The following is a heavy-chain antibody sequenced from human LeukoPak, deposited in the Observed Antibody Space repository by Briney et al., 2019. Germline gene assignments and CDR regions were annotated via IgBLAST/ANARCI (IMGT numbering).Heavy chain of an antibody. V-gene: IGHV1-2*02. CDR1: GYTFTGYY. Sequence: ASVKVSCKASGYTFTGYYMHWVRQAPGQGLEWMGWINPNSGGTNYAQKFQGRVTMTTDTSTSTAYMELRSLRSDDTAVYYCARGGGVMFYYDSSGSLPRDWGQGTLVTVSS. CDR3: ARGGGVMFYYDSSGSLPRD. D-gene: IGHD3-22*01. J-gene: IGHJ4*02. CDR2: INPNSGGT.